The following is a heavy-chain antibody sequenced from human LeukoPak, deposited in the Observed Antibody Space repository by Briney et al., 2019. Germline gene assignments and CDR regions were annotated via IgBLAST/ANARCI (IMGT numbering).Heavy chain of an antibody. Sequence: PGGSLRLSCAASGFTFSSYAMIWLRQAPGKGLEWVSIISGSGGSTYYADSVKGRFTISRDNPKNTLYLQMNSLTAEDTALYYCAKDRGTFEDYWGQGTLVTVSS. D-gene: IGHD3-10*01. CDR2: ISGSGGST. V-gene: IGHV3-23*01. J-gene: IGHJ4*02. CDR1: GFTFSSYA. CDR3: AKDRGTFEDY.